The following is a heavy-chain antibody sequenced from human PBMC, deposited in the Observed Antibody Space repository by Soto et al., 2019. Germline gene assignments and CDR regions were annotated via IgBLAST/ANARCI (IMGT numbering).Heavy chain of an antibody. CDR2: ISAYNENT. CDR1: GYTFTSYG. CDR3: ARAPGDYVSNYSDAMDV. Sequence: QVQLVQSGAEVKKPGASVKVSCKASGYTFTSYGFTWVRQAPGQGLEWMGWISAYNENTNYAQNVQGRVTMTTDTSTTTAYMELRSLKTDDTAVYYCARAPGDYVSNYSDAMDVWGQGTTVTVSS. D-gene: IGHD4-17*01. J-gene: IGHJ6*02. V-gene: IGHV1-18*01.